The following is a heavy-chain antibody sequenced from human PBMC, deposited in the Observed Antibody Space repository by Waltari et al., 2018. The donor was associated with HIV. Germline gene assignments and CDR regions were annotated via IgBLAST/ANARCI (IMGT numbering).Heavy chain of an antibody. J-gene: IGHJ4*02. V-gene: IGHV3-7*01. CDR1: GLTISRYW. D-gene: IGHD2-15*01. Sequence: VQLVESGGGLVQPGGSLRLSCKGSGLTISRYWMSGVRKGPGKGLEWVANVKKDENEKKYLDSVKGRFIISRDDTDNSVHLEMNSLRVEDTATYYCVAEWWYGITGYWGQGSLVTVSP. CDR3: VAEWWYGITGY. CDR2: VKKDENEK.